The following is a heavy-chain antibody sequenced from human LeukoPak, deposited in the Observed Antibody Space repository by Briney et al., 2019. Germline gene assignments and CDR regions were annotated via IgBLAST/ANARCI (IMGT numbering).Heavy chain of an antibody. J-gene: IGHJ4*02. D-gene: IGHD3-16*02. CDR3: VHRRGISSDVWGSYRYTGNFDY. V-gene: IGHV2-5*02. Sequence: SGPTLVNPTQTLTLTCTFSGFSLSSSTMGVGWIRQPPGKALEWLALIYWDDDKRYSPSLKSRLTITKDTSKNQVVLTMTNMDPVDTATYYCVHRRGISSDVWGSYRYTGNFDYWGQGTLVTVSS. CDR1: GFSLSSSTMG. CDR2: IYWDDDK.